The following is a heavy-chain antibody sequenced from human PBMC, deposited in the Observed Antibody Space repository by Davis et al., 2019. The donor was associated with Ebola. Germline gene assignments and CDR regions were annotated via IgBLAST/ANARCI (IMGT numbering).Heavy chain of an antibody. J-gene: IGHJ4*02. CDR2: IRSDGINT. D-gene: IGHD1-26*01. CDR1: GFTFSSYW. Sequence: GGSLRLSCAASGFTFSSYWMHWVRQAPGKGLEGVSAIRSDGINTYYADSVKGKFTISRDNSKNILYLQISSLRAEDTAVYYCVKGIVGTAKVYWGQGTLVTVSS. CDR3: VKGIVGTAKVY. V-gene: IGHV3-64D*08.